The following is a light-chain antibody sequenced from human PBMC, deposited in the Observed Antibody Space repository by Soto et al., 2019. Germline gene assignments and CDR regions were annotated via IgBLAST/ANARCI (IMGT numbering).Light chain of an antibody. CDR1: QTVNNN. CDR2: GAS. Sequence: IVMTQSPSTLSVSPGERSTLSYRASQTVNNNLAWYQQKPGQAPRLLVYGASTRATGIPARFSGSGSGTRFTLTISSLQSADFAVYSCQQYNNWPWTFGQGTKVDIK. CDR3: QQYNNWPWT. V-gene: IGKV3-15*01. J-gene: IGKJ1*01.